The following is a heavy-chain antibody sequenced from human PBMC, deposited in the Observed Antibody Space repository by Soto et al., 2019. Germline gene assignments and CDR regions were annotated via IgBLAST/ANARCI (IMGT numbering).Heavy chain of an antibody. Sequence: KPSETLSLTCSVSGGSIGTFYWSWIRQPPGKRLEWIGFVYSGGNTNYTNYNPSLKSRVTISVDTSKNQFSLKLSSVTAADTAVYYCARVSIVVVVAAPANDAFDIWGQGTMVTVSS. J-gene: IGHJ3*02. CDR2: VYSGGNT. CDR3: ARVSIVVVVAAPANDAFDI. V-gene: IGHV4-59*12. CDR1: GGSIGTFY. D-gene: IGHD2-15*01.